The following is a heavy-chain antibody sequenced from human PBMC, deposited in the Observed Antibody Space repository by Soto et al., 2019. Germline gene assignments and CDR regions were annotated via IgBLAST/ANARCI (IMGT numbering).Heavy chain of an antibody. V-gene: IGHV4-59*01. Sequence: SETLSLTCTVSGGSISSYYWSWIRQPPGKGLEWIGYIYYSGSTNYNPSLKSRVTISVDTSKNQFSLKLSSVTAADTAVYYCARDQYRSGLTDYWGQGTLVTVYS. CDR3: ARDQYRSGLTDY. CDR2: IYYSGST. CDR1: GGSISSYY. D-gene: IGHD3-22*01. J-gene: IGHJ4*02.